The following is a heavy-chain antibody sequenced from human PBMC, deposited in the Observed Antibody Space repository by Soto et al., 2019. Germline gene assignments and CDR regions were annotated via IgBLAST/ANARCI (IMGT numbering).Heavy chain of an antibody. D-gene: IGHD2-2*01. CDR1: GYTFTNYD. Sequence: QVQLVQSGAEVKKPGASVKVSCKASGYTFTNYDINWVRQATGQGLEWMGWMNPNSGKTGYAQKLQGRVTMTRNTAMSTASMELSSLRSEDTAVYYCARGPMSCTSSSCPYFFDYWAQGTLVTVSS. J-gene: IGHJ4*02. V-gene: IGHV1-8*01. CDR2: MNPNSGKT. CDR3: ARGPMSCTSSSCPYFFDY.